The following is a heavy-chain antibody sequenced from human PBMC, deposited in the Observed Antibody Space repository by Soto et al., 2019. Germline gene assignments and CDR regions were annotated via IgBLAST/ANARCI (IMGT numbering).Heavy chain of an antibody. J-gene: IGHJ4*02. CDR1: GFTFSGYV. D-gene: IGHD3-3*01. Sequence: GGSLRLSCAASGFTFSGYVMSWVRQAPGKGLEWVSAISGSGGSTYYADSVKGRFTISRDNSKNTLYLQMNSLGAEDTAVYYSGGGKSPGVNYDFWPYFDYGGQGTLVTVSS. CDR2: ISGSGGST. V-gene: IGHV3-23*01. CDR3: GGGKSPGVNYDFWPYFDY.